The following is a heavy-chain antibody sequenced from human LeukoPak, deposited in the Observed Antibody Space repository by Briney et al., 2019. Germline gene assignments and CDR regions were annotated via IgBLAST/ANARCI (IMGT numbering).Heavy chain of an antibody. D-gene: IGHD3-16*02. CDR1: GGSIDSTNW. CDR3: ARSHGHLWGNYPDY. J-gene: IGHJ4*02. V-gene: IGHV4/OR15-8*01. Sequence: PSETLSLTCDVSGGSIDSTNWWNWVRQPPGKGLEWIGEIHHDGRINYNPSLKSRVTLSADKSKNQFSLRLNSVTAADTAMYYCARSHGHLWGNYPDYWGQGTLVTVSS. CDR2: IHHDGRI.